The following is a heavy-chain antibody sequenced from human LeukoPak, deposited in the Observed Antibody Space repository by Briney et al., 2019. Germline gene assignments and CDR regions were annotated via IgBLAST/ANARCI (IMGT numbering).Heavy chain of an antibody. D-gene: IGHD1-1*01. V-gene: IGHV3-53*04. CDR3: ARTDHSTTAYYFDY. CDR1: GFTVSSNY. CDR2: IYSGGST. Sequence: GGSLRLSCAASGFTVSSNYMSWVRQAPGKGLEWVSVIYSGGSTYYADSVKGRFTISRHNSKNTLYLQMNSLRAEDTAVYYCARTDHSTTAYYFDYWGQGTLVTVSS. J-gene: IGHJ4*02.